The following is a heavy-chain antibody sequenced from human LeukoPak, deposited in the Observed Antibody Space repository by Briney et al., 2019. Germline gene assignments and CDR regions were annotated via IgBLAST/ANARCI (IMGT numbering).Heavy chain of an antibody. CDR1: GFTFSSYS. Sequence: GGSLRLSCAASGFTFSSYSMNWVRQAPGKGLEWVSSISSSSYIYYADSVKGRFTISRDNAKNSLYLQMNSLRAEDTAVYYCARDAYGSGSYRLYYYGMDVWGQGTTVTVSS. CDR3: ARDAYGSGSYRLYYYGMDV. D-gene: IGHD3-10*01. V-gene: IGHV3-21*01. J-gene: IGHJ6*02. CDR2: ISSSSYI.